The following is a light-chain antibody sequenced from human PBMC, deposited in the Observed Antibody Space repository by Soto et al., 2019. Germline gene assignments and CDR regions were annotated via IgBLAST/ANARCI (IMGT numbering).Light chain of an antibody. V-gene: IGKV1-12*01. CDR3: QQATISQLT. CDR1: QGISGW. CDR2: AAS. Sequence: DIQMTQSPSSVSASVGDRVTITCRASQGISGWLAWYQQKPGKAPKLLIYAASTLESGVPSRFSGGRSGTDFTLTINYLQPEDFATYYCQQATISQLTFGGGTKVEIK. J-gene: IGKJ4*01.